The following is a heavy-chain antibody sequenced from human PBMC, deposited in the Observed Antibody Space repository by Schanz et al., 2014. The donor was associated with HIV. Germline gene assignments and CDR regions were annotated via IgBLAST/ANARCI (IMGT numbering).Heavy chain of an antibody. CDR3: AKSRGDSWPYGMDV. CDR2: ISGGGGDR. Sequence: EVQLLESGGGVVQPGGSLRLSCAASGFTFSTFAMNWVRQAPGKGLEWVSTISGGGGDRYYADSVKGRFAISRDNSKDTLYLQMNGLRAEDTAVYFCAKSRGDSWPYGMDVWGQGTAVTVSS. D-gene: IGHD4-17*01. CDR1: GFTFSTFA. J-gene: IGHJ6*02. V-gene: IGHV3-23*01.